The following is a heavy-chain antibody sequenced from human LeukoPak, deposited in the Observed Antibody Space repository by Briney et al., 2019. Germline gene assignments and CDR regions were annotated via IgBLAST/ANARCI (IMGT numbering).Heavy chain of an antibody. CDR1: GGSISSYY. D-gene: IGHD4-17*01. J-gene: IGHJ4*02. V-gene: IGHV4-39*02. CDR2: IYYSGST. Sequence: PSETLSLTCTVSGGSISSYYWSWIRQPPGKGLEWIGSIYYSGSTYYNPSLKSRVTISVDTSKNHFSLKLSSVTAADTAMYYCARLDYGAPDYWGQGTLVTVSS. CDR3: ARLDYGAPDY.